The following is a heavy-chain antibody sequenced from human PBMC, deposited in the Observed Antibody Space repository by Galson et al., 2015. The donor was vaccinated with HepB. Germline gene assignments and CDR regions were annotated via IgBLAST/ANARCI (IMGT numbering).Heavy chain of an antibody. Sequence: SLRLSCAASGFIFSNHNMNWVRQAPGKGLEWVSYISRNGSIILYADSEKGRFTISRDNAKNSLNLQMTSLRAEDTAVYYCARSPGDCWGQGTLVTVSS. CDR1: GFIFSNHN. V-gene: IGHV3-48*01. CDR2: ISRNGSII. CDR3: ARSPGDC. J-gene: IGHJ4*02.